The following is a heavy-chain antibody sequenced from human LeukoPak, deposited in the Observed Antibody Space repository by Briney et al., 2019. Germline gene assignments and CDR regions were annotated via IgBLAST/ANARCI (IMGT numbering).Heavy chain of an antibody. D-gene: IGHD3-10*01. J-gene: IGHJ4*02. CDR2: ISWNSGSI. CDR1: GFTFDDYA. Sequence: PGRSLRLSCAASGFTFDDYAMHWVRQAPGKGLEWVSGISWNSGSIGYADSVKGRFTISRDNSKDTLYLQMNSLRAEDTALYYCAKGGSGTYYTFDYWGQGTLVTVSS. CDR3: AKGGSGTYYTFDY. V-gene: IGHV3-9*01.